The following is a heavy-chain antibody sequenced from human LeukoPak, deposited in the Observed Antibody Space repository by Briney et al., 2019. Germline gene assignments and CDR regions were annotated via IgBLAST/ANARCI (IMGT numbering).Heavy chain of an antibody. CDR1: GFTFSTYG. D-gene: IGHD4-17*01. CDR3: ARGGRTTWHGMDV. Sequence: GGSLRLSCEASGFTFSTYGMHWVRQAPGKGLEWVAVIWYDGSNKNYADSVKGRFTISRDNSKSTLYLQMNSLRAEDTAVYYCARGGRTTWHGMDVWGQGTTVTVSS. CDR2: IWYDGSNK. V-gene: IGHV3-33*01. J-gene: IGHJ6*02.